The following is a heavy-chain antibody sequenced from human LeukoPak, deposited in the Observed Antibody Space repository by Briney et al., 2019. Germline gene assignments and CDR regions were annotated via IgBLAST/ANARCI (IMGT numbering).Heavy chain of an antibody. Sequence: PGGSLRLSCAASGFTFSNYWMHWVRQAPGKGLVWVSRINSDGSSTSYADSVKGRFTISRDNAKNTPSLQMNSLRAEDTAVYYCARDYDFWSGFFDYWGQGTLVTVSS. J-gene: IGHJ4*02. V-gene: IGHV3-74*01. CDR1: GFTFSNYW. CDR2: INSDGSST. D-gene: IGHD3-3*01. CDR3: ARDYDFWSGFFDY.